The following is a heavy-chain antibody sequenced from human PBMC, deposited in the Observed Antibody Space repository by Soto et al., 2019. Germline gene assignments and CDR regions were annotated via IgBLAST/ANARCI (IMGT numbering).Heavy chain of an antibody. CDR1: ELTFSAYP. CDR3: AREASTSRKHSEYYYHGMDV. J-gene: IGHJ6*02. Sequence: QPXGSLRLSCAASELTFSAYPMHWVRQAPGKGLDWVAVISYDGSNKYYADSVKGRFTISRDSSKNTLFLQMNSLRPDDTAVYYCAREASTSRKHSEYYYHGMDVWGQGTTVTVSS. CDR2: ISYDGSNK. V-gene: IGHV3-30-3*01. D-gene: IGHD2-2*01.